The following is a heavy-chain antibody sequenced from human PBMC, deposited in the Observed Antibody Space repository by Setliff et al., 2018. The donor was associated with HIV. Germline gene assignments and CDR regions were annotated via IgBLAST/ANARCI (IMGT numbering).Heavy chain of an antibody. CDR3: AREDYYDSY. Sequence: EASVKVSCKASGGTFSSYAINWVRQAPGQGLEWMGGIIPIFGTANYAQKFQGRVTITTDESTSTTYLELSSLRSEDTAVYYCAREDYYDSYWGQGTLVTVSS. CDR1: GGTFSSYA. CDR2: IIPIFGTA. V-gene: IGHV1-69*05. J-gene: IGHJ4*02. D-gene: IGHD3-22*01.